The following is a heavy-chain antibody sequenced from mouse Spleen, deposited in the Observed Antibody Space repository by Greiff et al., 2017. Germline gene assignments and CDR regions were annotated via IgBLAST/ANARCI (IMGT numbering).Heavy chain of an antibody. CDR1: GYTFTSYW. CDR2: IDPSDSYT. J-gene: IGHJ3*01. V-gene: IGHV1-50*01. CDR3: ARRDSYYSPFAY. Sequence: QVQLQQPGAELVKPGASVKLSCKASGYTFTSYWMQWVKQRPGQGLEWIGEIDPSDSYTNYNQKFKGKATLTVDTSSSTAYMQLSSLTSEDSAVYYCARRDSYYSPFAYWGQGTLVTVSA. D-gene: IGHD2-12*01.